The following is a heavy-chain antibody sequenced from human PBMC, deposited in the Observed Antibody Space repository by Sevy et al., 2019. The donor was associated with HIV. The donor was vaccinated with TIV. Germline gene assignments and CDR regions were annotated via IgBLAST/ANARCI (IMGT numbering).Heavy chain of an antibody. CDR3: ARDSDGSSHYYLDYFDS. Sequence: ASVKVSCKTSGYTFINYPLSWVRQAPGQGLEWMGCIRTYNRETKYAQKFQGRATMTTDTSTSTAYMELRSLRSDDTAVYYCARDSDGSSHYYLDYFDSWGQGTLVTVSS. V-gene: IGHV1-18*01. CDR1: GYTFINYP. D-gene: IGHD3-22*01. J-gene: IGHJ4*02. CDR2: IRTYNRET.